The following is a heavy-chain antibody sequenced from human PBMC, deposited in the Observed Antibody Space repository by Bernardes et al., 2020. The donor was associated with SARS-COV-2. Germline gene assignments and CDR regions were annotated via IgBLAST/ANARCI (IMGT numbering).Heavy chain of an antibody. CDR3: AKDRSGGDCFGPVPCWGGGNGFDY. V-gene: IGHV3-23*01. D-gene: IGHD2-21*02. Sequence: GSLRLSCAASGFTFSSYAMSWVRQAPGKGLEWVSAISGSGGSTYYADSVKGRFTISRDNSKNTLYLQMNSLRAEDTAVYYCAKDRSGGDCFGPVPCWGGGNGFDYWGQGTLVTVSS. CDR2: ISGSGGST. CDR1: GFTFSSYA. J-gene: IGHJ4*02.